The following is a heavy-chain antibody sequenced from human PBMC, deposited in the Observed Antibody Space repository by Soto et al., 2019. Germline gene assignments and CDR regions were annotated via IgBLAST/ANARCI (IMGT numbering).Heavy chain of an antibody. D-gene: IGHD3-22*01. CDR1: GCTFTSYD. Sequence: ASVKVSCKASGCTFTSYDINWVRQATGQGLEWMGWMNPNSGNTGYAQKFQGRVTMTRNTSISTAYMELSSLRSEDTAVYYCARYYYDSSGNIDWFDPWGQGTLVTVSS. CDR2: MNPNSGNT. V-gene: IGHV1-8*01. J-gene: IGHJ5*02. CDR3: ARYYYDSSGNIDWFDP.